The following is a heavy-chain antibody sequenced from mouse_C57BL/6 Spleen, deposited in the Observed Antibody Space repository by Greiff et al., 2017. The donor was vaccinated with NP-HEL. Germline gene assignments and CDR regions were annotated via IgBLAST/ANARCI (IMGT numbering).Heavy chain of an antibody. Sequence: EVKLVESGAELVRPGASVKLSCTASGFNIKDDYMHWVKQRPEQGLEWIGWIDPENGDTEYASKFQGKATITADTSSNTAYLQLSSLTSEDTAVYYCTTLRWLLPVAYWGQGTLVTVSA. CDR1: GFNIKDDY. CDR3: TTLRWLLPVAY. D-gene: IGHD2-3*01. V-gene: IGHV14-4*01. CDR2: IDPENGDT. J-gene: IGHJ3*01.